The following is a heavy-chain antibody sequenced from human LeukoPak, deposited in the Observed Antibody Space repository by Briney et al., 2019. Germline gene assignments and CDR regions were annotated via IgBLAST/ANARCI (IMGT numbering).Heavy chain of an antibody. J-gene: IGHJ4*02. D-gene: IGHD5-12*01. CDR2: IYYSGST. CDR1: GGSFSGYY. Sequence: SETLSLTCAVYGGSFSGYYWSWIRQPPGKGLEWIGSIYYSGSTYYNPSLKSRVTMSVDTSKNQFSLKLSSVTAADTAVYYCARHRRLFTSFDSWGQGTLVTVSS. V-gene: IGHV4-59*04. CDR3: ARHRRLFTSFDS.